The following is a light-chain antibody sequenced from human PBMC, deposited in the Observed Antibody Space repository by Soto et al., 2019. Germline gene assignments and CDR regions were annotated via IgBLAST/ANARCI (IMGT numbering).Light chain of an antibody. J-gene: IGKJ1*01. V-gene: IGKV3-20*01. CDR3: QQYLSSLT. CDR2: GAS. CDR1: QSIDSPF. Sequence: EIVLTQSPCSLSVSPGDRATLSCRASQSIDSPFFSWYQKKPGKAPRLLIYGASKRATGVPDRFSGSGSGTDFTLTISRLEPEDLAAYYCQQYLSSLTFGQGTKVEI.